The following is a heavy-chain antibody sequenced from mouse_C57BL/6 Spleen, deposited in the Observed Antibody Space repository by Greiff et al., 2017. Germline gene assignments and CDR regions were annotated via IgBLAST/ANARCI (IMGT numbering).Heavy chain of an antibody. CDR2: IDPSDSYT. V-gene: IGHV1-50*01. CDR3: ARRGIYYGSRDYFDY. D-gene: IGHD1-1*01. CDR1: GYTFTSYW. Sequence: QVQLQQPGAELVKPGASVKLSCKASGYTFTSYWMQWVKQRPGQGLEWIGEIDPSDSYTNYNQKFKGKATLTVDTSSSTAYMQLSSLTSEDSAVYYCARRGIYYGSRDYFDYWGEGTTLTVSS. J-gene: IGHJ2*01.